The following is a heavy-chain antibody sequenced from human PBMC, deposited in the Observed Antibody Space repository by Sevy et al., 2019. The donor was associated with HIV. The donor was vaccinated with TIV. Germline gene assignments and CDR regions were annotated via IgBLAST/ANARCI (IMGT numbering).Heavy chain of an antibody. J-gene: IGHJ4*02. Sequence: SETLSLTCTVSGGSISSDYWSWIRQPPGKRLEWIGYIDYSGSTNYNPSLKSRVTISGDMSKSQFSLNLTSVTAADTVVYYCARVLSGRFYFDNWGQGTLVTVSS. V-gene: IGHV4-59*01. CDR2: IDYSGST. CDR3: ARVLSGRFYFDN. D-gene: IGHD1-26*01. CDR1: GGSISSDY.